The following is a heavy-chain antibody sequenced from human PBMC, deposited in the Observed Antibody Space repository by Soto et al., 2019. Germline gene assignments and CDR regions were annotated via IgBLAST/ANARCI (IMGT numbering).Heavy chain of an antibody. CDR2: TYYRSKWYN. V-gene: IGHV6-1*01. CDR1: GDSVSSNSAA. CDR3: ARDGLERFLEWLPQSDAFDI. J-gene: IGHJ3*02. D-gene: IGHD3-3*01. Sequence: SQTLSLTCAISGDSVSSNSAAWNWIRQSPSRGLEWLGRTYYRSKWYNDYAVSVKSRITINPDTSKNQFSLQLNSVTPEETAVYYCARDGLERFLEWLPQSDAFDIWGQGTMVTVSS.